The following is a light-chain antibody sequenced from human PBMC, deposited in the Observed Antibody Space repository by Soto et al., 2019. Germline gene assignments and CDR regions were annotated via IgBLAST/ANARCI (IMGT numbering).Light chain of an antibody. CDR3: RQSYSTPET. CDR1: QSISSF. Sequence: DIQMTQSPSSLSASVGDRVTITCRASQSISSFLNWYQQKPGKAPRLLIYAASSLQSGVPSRFSASGSGTDFTLTISSLQPEDFATYYCRQSYSTPETFGQGTKVEIK. V-gene: IGKV1-39*01. J-gene: IGKJ1*01. CDR2: AAS.